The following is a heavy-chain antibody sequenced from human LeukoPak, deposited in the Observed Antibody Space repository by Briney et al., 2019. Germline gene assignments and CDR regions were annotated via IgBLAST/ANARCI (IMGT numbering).Heavy chain of an antibody. CDR3: ARGGQQLAYFDY. V-gene: IGHV3-33*01. D-gene: IGHD6-13*01. Sequence: GGSLRLSCAASGFTFSSYGMYWVRQAPGKGLEWVAVIWYDGSNKYYADSVKGRFTISRDNSKNTLYLQMNSLRAEDTAVYYCARGGQQLAYFDYWGQGTLVTVSS. J-gene: IGHJ4*02. CDR1: GFTFSSYG. CDR2: IWYDGSNK.